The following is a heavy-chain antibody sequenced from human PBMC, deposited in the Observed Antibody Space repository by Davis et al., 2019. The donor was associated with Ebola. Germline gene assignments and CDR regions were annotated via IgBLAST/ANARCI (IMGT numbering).Heavy chain of an antibody. CDR3: ARDRGWLQLVAFDI. CDR2: INPNSGGT. J-gene: IGHJ3*02. V-gene: IGHV1-2*02. D-gene: IGHD5-24*01. Sequence: ASVKVSCKASGYTFTGYYMHWVRQAPGQGLEWMGWINPNSGGTNYAQKFQGRVTMTRDTSISTAYMELSRLRSDDTAVYYCARDRGWLQLVAFDIWGQGTMVTVSS. CDR1: GYTFTGYY.